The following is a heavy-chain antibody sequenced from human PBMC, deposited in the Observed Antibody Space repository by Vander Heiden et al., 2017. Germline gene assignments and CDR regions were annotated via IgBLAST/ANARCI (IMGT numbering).Heavy chain of an antibody. CDR1: AFTFSGTW. J-gene: IGHJ4*02. CDR2: IKQDGGEK. D-gene: IGHD6-13*01. V-gene: IGHV3-7*01. Sequence: EVQLVESGGGLVQPGGSLSLSCATSAFTFSGTWMSGVRQAPGKGLEWVANIKQDGGEKVYVDSVKGRFTISRDNAKNSLYLQMSSLRAEDTAVYYCARVGRSGNFDYWGQGTLVTVSS. CDR3: ARVGRSGNFDY.